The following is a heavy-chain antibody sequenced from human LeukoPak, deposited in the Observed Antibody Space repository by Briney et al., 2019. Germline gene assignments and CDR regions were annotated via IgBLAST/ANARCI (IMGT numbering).Heavy chain of an antibody. J-gene: IGHJ4*02. V-gene: IGHV4-59*08. CDR1: GGSINNYW. D-gene: IGHD1-26*01. CDR2: RHSSGAT. CDR3: ARRRERRRTDRFDYFDY. Sequence: SETLSLTCTVSGGSINNYWWAWIRQPPGKGLQWIGYRHSSGATSYNLSLESRVTISLDTSKNQFSLKLSSVTAADTAVYYCARRRERRRTDRFDYFDYWGQGALVAVSS.